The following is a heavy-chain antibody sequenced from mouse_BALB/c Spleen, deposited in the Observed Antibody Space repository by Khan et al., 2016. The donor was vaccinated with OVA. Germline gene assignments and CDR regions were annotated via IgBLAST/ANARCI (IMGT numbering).Heavy chain of an antibody. Sequence: EVQLQQSGTVLARPGASVKMSCKASGYSFTSYLIHWVKQRPGQGLEWIGDIYPGNSDTTYNQKFTDKAKLTAGTSANTAYMELSSLTNEDSAVYYWSRGGYSSFAYGGQGTLVTVSA. V-gene: IGHV1-5*01. CDR3: SRGGYSSFAY. J-gene: IGHJ3*01. D-gene: IGHD1-3*01. CDR2: IYPGNSDT. CDR1: GYSFTSYL.